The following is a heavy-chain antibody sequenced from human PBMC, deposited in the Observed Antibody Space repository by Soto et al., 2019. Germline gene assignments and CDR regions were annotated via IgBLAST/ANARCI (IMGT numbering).Heavy chain of an antibody. CDR1: GYRFTSYW. CDR3: ARKDKSGYFNWFDP. CDR2: IFPSDSDT. J-gene: IGHJ5*02. D-gene: IGHD3-22*01. Sequence: GGSLKISWRTSGYRFTSYWIAWVRQMPGKGLEWMGIIFPSDSDTRYSPSFQGQVTISADRSTSTVFLQWASLKASDTAVYFCARKDKSGYFNWFDPWGQGTRVTVS. V-gene: IGHV5-51*01.